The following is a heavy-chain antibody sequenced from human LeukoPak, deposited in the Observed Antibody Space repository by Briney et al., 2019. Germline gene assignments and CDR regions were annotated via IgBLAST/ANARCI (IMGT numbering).Heavy chain of an antibody. CDR2: INHSGST. D-gene: IGHD6-13*01. CDR1: GGSFSAFD. Sequence: SETLSLTCAVYGGSFSAFDWSWIRQPPGKGLEWIGEINHSGSTNYNPSLKSRVTLSVDTSKNHISLKVSSVTAADTAVYYCARVGTDSHSLHYWGQGTLVTVSS. CDR3: ARVGTDSHSLHY. J-gene: IGHJ4*02. V-gene: IGHV4-34*01.